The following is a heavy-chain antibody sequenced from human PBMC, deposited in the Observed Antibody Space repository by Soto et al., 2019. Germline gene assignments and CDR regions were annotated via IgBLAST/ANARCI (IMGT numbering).Heavy chain of an antibody. J-gene: IGHJ5*02. CDR1: GYTFTSYY. CDR3: ARDWRIAAAGTGWFDP. CDR2: INPSGGST. D-gene: IGHD6-13*01. V-gene: IGHV1-46*01. Sequence: QVQLVQSGAEVKKPGASVKVSCKASGYTFTSYYMHWVRQAPGQGLEWMVIINPSGGSTSYAQKFQGRVTMTRDPSTSTVYMELSSLRSEDTAVYYCARDWRIAAAGTGWFDPWGQGTLITVSS.